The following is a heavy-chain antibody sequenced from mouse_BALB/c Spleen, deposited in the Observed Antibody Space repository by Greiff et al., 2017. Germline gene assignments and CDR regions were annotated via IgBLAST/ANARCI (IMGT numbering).Heavy chain of an antibody. D-gene: IGHD1-1*01. J-gene: IGHJ2*01. CDR2: IDPANGNT. V-gene: IGHV14-3*02. CDR1: GFNIKDTY. CDR3: ARNSYYYGSSYFDY. Sequence: VQLQQSGAELVKPGASVKLSCTASGFNIKDTYMHWVKQMPEQGLEWIGRIDPANGNTKYDPKFQGKATITADTSSNTAYLQLSSLTSEDTAVYYCARNSYYYGSSYFDYWGQGTTLTVSS.